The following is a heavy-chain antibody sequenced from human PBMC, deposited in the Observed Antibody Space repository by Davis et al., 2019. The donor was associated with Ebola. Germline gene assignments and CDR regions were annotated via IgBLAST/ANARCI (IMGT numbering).Heavy chain of an antibody. J-gene: IGHJ4*02. Sequence: ASVQVSCKASGYTFTGYYMHWVRQAPGQGLEWMGWINPNSGGTNYAQKFQGRVTMTRDTSISTAYMELSRLRSDDTAVYYCARVSATVTTLDYWGQGTLVTVSS. CDR1: GYTFTGYY. D-gene: IGHD4-17*01. CDR2: INPNSGGT. CDR3: ARVSATVTTLDY. V-gene: IGHV1-2*02.